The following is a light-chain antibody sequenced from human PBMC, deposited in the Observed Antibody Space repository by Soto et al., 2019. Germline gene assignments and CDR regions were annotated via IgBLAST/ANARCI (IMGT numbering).Light chain of an antibody. CDR1: QTVSSN. Sequence: ILMTQSPSTLSVSPGERATLSCRASQTVSSNLAWYQQKPGQAPRLLIYGAATRATGIPARLSGSGSGTEFTLTIRSLRSEDSAVYFCQQYNDWWTFGQGTKVDIK. CDR2: GAA. J-gene: IGKJ1*01. CDR3: QQYNDWWT. V-gene: IGKV3-15*01.